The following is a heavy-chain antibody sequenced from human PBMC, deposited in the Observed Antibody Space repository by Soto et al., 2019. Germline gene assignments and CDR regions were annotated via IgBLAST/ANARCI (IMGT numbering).Heavy chain of an antibody. CDR3: ARDGGYSSSWLRRFDP. J-gene: IGHJ5*02. D-gene: IGHD6-13*01. Sequence: QVQLVQSGAEVKKPGASVKVSCKASGYTFTSYGISWVRQAPGQGLEWMGWISAYNGNTNYAQKLQGRVTMTTDTXTXXAYMELRSLRSDDTAVYYCARDGGYSSSWLRRFDPWGQGPLVTVSS. CDR1: GYTFTSYG. CDR2: ISAYNGNT. V-gene: IGHV1-18*01.